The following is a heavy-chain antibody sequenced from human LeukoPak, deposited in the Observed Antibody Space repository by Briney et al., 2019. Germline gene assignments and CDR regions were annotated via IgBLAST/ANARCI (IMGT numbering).Heavy chain of an antibody. D-gene: IGHD4-11*01. J-gene: IGHJ5*01. CDR2: ISGSGDNT. V-gene: IGHV3-23*01. CDR1: GFTFDDYA. CDR3: AKDLHDYGNYVGWFDS. Sequence: PGGSLRLSCAASGFTFDDYAIHWVRQAPGKGLEWVSAISGSGDNTYYADSVKGRFTISRDNSKTTLFLQMNSLRAEDTAVYYCAKDLHDYGNYVGWFDSWGQGTLVTVSS.